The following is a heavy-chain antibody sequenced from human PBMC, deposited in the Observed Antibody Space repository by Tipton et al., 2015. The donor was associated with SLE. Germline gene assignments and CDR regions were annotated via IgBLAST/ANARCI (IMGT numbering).Heavy chain of an antibody. V-gene: IGHV4-59*11. CDR1: GGSISSHY. J-gene: IGHJ5*02. CDR3: ATSGYDFLSWFDP. D-gene: IGHD5-12*01. CDR2: VHSSGST. Sequence: TLSLTCTVSGGSISSHYWSWIRQPPGKRLEWIGHVHSSGSTFSNPSLKSRVSISMDTSKNQVSLRMTSVTAADTAVYYCATSGYDFLSWFDPWGQGTPVTVSS.